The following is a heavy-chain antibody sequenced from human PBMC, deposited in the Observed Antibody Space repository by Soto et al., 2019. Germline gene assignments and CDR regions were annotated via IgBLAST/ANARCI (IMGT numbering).Heavy chain of an antibody. Sequence: SETLSLTCTVSDGSIRSGGYYWSWIRQHPGKGLEWIGYIYYSGSTYYNPSLKSRVTISVDTSKNQFSLKLSSVTAADTAVYYCAKKVAATGWFDPWGQGTLVTVSS. D-gene: IGHD6-19*01. CDR2: IYYSGST. CDR3: AKKVAATGWFDP. CDR1: DGSIRSGGYY. V-gene: IGHV4-31*03. J-gene: IGHJ5*02.